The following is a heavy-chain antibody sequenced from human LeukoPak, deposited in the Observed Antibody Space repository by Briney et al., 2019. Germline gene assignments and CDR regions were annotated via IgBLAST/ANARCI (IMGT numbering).Heavy chain of an antibody. J-gene: IGHJ4*02. Sequence: SLRLSCAASGFTFDDYAMHWVRQAPGKGLEWVSGISWNSGSIGYADSVKGRFTISRDDAKNSLYLQMNSLRAEDMALYYCAKDTLGVFDYWGQGTLVTVSS. CDR3: AKDTLGVFDY. D-gene: IGHD3-3*02. CDR1: GFTFDDYA. CDR2: ISWNSGSI. V-gene: IGHV3-9*03.